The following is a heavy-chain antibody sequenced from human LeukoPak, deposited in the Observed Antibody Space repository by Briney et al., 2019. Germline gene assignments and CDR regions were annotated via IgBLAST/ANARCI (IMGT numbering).Heavy chain of an antibody. Sequence: GGSLRLSCAASGFTFTSYALSWVRQAPGKGLEWVSSISAGGGTTYYADSVKGRFTISRDNSKNTLYLQMNSLRAEDTAVYYCAKVDYGSGSYSTTGWFDPWGQGTLSPSPQ. CDR2: ISAGGGTT. J-gene: IGHJ5*02. CDR3: AKVDYGSGSYSTTGWFDP. CDR1: GFTFTSYA. D-gene: IGHD3-10*01. V-gene: IGHV3-23*01.